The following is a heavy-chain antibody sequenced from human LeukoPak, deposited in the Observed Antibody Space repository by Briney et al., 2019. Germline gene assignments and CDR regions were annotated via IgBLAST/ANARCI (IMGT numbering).Heavy chain of an antibody. V-gene: IGHV3-23*01. CDR1: GFTFSSYA. D-gene: IGHD5-18*01. J-gene: IGHJ4*02. CDR2: FSGSGGST. Sequence: GGSLRLSCAASGFTFSSYAMSWVRQAPGKGLECISGFSGSGGSTYYADSVKGRFTISRDNAKNSLYLQMNSLRAEDTAVYYCARADTAMDFDYWGQGTLVTVSS. CDR3: ARADTAMDFDY.